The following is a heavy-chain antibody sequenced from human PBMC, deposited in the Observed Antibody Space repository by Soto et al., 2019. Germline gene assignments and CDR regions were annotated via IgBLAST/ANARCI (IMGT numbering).Heavy chain of an antibody. J-gene: IGHJ4*02. V-gene: IGHV3-30*18. Sequence: GXSLRLSCAASGFTFSIYGIHWVVQAPGKGLEWVAVISYDGSNKYYADSVKGRFTISRDNSKNTLYLQMNSLRDEDTAVYYCAKLDYGDYNYYFDYWGQGTLVTVSS. CDR2: ISYDGSNK. CDR1: GFTFSIYG. CDR3: AKLDYGDYNYYFDY. D-gene: IGHD4-17*01.